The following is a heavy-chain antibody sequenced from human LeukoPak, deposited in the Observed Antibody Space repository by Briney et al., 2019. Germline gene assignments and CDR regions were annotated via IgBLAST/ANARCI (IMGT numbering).Heavy chain of an antibody. D-gene: IGHD3-22*01. V-gene: IGHV3-21*01. CDR3: ASNYDSSNYYGFDY. J-gene: IGHJ4*02. CDR1: GFAFSSYS. Sequence: GGSLRLSCAASGFAFSSYSMNWVRQAPGKGLEWVSSISSSSSYIYYADSVKGRFTISRDNAKNSLYLQMNSLRAEDTAVYYCASNYDSSNYYGFDYWGQGTLVTVSS. CDR2: ISSSSSYI.